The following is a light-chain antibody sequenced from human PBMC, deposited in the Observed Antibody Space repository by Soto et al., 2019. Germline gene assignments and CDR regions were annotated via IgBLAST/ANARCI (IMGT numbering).Light chain of an antibody. J-gene: IGKJ4*01. V-gene: IGKV1-5*03. CDR2: KAS. Sequence: DIQMTQSPSTLSASVGDRVTITCRASQSISSWLAWYQQKPGKAPKLLIYKASSLESGVPSRLSGSGSGTEFTLTISSLQPDDFATYYCQQGLTFGGGTKVEIK. CDR1: QSISSW. CDR3: QQGLT.